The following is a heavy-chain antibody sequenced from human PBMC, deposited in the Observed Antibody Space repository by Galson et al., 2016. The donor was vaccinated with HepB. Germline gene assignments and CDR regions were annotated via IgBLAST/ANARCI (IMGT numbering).Heavy chain of an antibody. Sequence: SLRLSCAASGFTFSTYAMTWVRQSPGKGLEWVSTISGDGITTYYADSVKGRFTISRDISKNTLYLQMNSLRPDDTAVYFCANVFWSDSSEGPLRHWGQGTLVSVSS. V-gene: IGHV3-23*01. CDR3: ANVFWSDSSEGPLRH. CDR2: ISGDGITT. J-gene: IGHJ1*01. D-gene: IGHD3-3*01. CDR1: GFTFSTYA.